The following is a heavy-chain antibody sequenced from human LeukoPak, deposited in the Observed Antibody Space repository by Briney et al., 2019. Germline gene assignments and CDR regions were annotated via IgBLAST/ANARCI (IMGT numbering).Heavy chain of an antibody. J-gene: IGHJ4*02. CDR3: ARGSDLFYY. D-gene: IGHD3-3*01. V-gene: IGHV4-34*01. CDR1: GGSFSGYS. CDR2: ITQTGST. Sequence: SETLSLTCAVYGGSFSGYSWSWIRQPPGKGLEWIGVITQTGSTNFNPPLKSRVTMSLDTSNNQFSPKLSSVTAADTAVYYCARGSDLFYYWGQGTLVTVSS.